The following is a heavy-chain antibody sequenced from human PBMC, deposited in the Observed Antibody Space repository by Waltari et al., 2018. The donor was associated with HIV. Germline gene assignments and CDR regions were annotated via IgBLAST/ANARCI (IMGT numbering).Heavy chain of an antibody. J-gene: IGHJ4*02. Sequence: LEWVSSISSSSSYIYYADSVKGRFTISRDNAKNSLYLQMNSLRAEDTAVYYCARWRGGLPSDYWGQGTLVTVSS. CDR2: ISSSSSYI. CDR3: ARWRGGLPSDY. V-gene: IGHV3-21*01. D-gene: IGHD3-16*01.